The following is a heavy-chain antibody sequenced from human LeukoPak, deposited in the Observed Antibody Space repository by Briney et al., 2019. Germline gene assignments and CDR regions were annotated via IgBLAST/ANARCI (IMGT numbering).Heavy chain of an antibody. CDR1: GFTFSSYE. J-gene: IGHJ4*02. D-gene: IGHD2-2*01. CDR3: ARVSRYANDY. V-gene: IGHV3-48*03. Sequence: GGSLRLSCAASGFTFSSYEMNWVRQAPGKGLEWVSDISSSGRIIFYADSVKGRFTISRDITKNSLYLQMNSLRAEDTAVYYCARVSRYANDYWGQGTLVTVSS. CDR2: ISSSGRII.